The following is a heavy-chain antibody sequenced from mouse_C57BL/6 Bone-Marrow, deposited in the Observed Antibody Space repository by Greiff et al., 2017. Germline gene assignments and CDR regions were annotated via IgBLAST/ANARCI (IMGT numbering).Heavy chain of an antibody. Sequence: VQLQQSGPVLVKPGASVKMSCKASGYTFTDYYMNWVKQSHGKSLEWIGVINPYNGGTSYNQKFKGKATLTVDKSSSTAYMALNSLTSEDSAVYYCARNFAYFDYWGQGTTLTVSS. CDR2: INPYNGGT. CDR3: ARNFAYFDY. V-gene: IGHV1-19*01. CDR1: GYTFTDYY. J-gene: IGHJ2*01.